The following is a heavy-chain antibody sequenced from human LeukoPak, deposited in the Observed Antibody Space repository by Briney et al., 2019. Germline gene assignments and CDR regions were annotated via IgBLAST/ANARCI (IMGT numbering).Heavy chain of an antibody. J-gene: IGHJ4*02. V-gene: IGHV4-34*01. CDR2: INHSGST. Sequence: SETLSLTCAVYGGSFSGYYWSWIRQPPGKGLEWIGEINHSGSTNYNPSLKSRVTISVDTSKNQFSLKLSSVTAAVTAVYYCASGSLYYLDYWGQGTLVTVSS. CDR3: ASGSLYYLDY. CDR1: GGSFSGYY.